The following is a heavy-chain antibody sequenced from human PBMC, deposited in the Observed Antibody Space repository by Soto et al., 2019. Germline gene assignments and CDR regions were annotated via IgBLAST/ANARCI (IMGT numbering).Heavy chain of an antibody. CDR1: GDSIISSDFY. D-gene: IGHD3-3*02. J-gene: IGHJ5*02. CDR3: ARHSLALRKNNWFDP. V-gene: IGHV4-39*01. Sequence: SETLSLTCTVSGDSIISSDFYWGWVRQPPGKGLEWIGSIFYLGSSYYNPSLKSRVTMSVDTSKNQFSLRLRSVTAADTALYFCARHSLALRKNNWFDPWRQGIMVTVSS. CDR2: IFYLGSS.